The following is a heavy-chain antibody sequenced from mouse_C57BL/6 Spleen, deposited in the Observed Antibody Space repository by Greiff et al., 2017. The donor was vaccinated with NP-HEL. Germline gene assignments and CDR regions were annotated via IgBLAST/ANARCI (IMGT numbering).Heavy chain of an antibody. Sequence: EVKLVESGGGLVKPGGSLKLSCAASGFTFSDYGMHWVRQAPEKGLEWVAYISSGSSTIYYADTVKGRFTISRDNAKNTLFLQMTSLRSEDTAVYYGARLYYDYDYAMDYWGQGTSVTVSS. CDR1: GFTFSDYG. CDR2: ISSGSSTI. V-gene: IGHV5-17*01. CDR3: ARLYYDYDYAMDY. J-gene: IGHJ4*01. D-gene: IGHD2-4*01.